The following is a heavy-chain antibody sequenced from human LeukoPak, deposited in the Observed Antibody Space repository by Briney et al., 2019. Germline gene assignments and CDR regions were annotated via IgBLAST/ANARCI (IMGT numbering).Heavy chain of an antibody. V-gene: IGHV3-21*01. CDR2: ISSSSRYI. D-gene: IGHD3-9*01. CDR3: ARDRAEYYDILTGYYMGPFDY. J-gene: IGHJ4*02. Sequence: GGSLKLSCAASGFTFSSYSMNWVRQAPGKGLEWVSSISSSSRYIYYADSVKGRFTISRDNAKNSLYLQMNSLRAEDTAVYYCARDRAEYYDILTGYYMGPFDYWGQGTLVTVSS. CDR1: GFTFSSYS.